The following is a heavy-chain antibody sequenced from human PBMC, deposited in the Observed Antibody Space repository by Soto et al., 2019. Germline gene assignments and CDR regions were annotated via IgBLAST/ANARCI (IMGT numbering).Heavy chain of an antibody. CDR3: GRREYYDSSGLIFDY. D-gene: IGHD3-22*01. Sequence: SETLSLTCAVYGGSFSGYYWSWIREPPGKGLEWIGEINHSGSTNYNPSLKSRVTISVDTSKNQFSLKLSSVTAADTAVYYCGRREYYDSSGLIFDYWGQGTLVTVSS. CDR1: GGSFSGYY. CDR2: INHSGST. V-gene: IGHV4-34*01. J-gene: IGHJ4*02.